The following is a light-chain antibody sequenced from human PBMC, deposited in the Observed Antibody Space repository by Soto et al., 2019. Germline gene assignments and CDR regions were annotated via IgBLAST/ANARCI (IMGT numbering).Light chain of an antibody. V-gene: IGKV3-15*01. J-gene: IGKJ4*01. CDR1: QSVTTN. Sequence: EVVMTQSPAPLSVSQGERLTFSCRASQSVTTNLVWYQHKPGQSPRLLISDASTVASGIPPRFSGSGSGTEFTPTIDRLQSADFAVYYCQQYDRWAVTDGGGNKV. CDR3: QQYDRWAVT. CDR2: DAS.